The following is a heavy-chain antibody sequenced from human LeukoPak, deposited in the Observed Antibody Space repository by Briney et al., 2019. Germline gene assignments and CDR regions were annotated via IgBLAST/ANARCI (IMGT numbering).Heavy chain of an antibody. D-gene: IGHD4-17*01. CDR1: GFTFGYYG. CDR2: IWFDGSNK. Sequence: GGSLRPSCAASGFTFGYYGMHWVRQAPGKGLEWVAVIWFDGSNKYYADSVKGRFTVSRDNSKNTMDLQMNSLRAEDTAVYYCAREQYGSDDALDIWGQGTMVTVSS. CDR3: AREQYGSDDALDI. V-gene: IGHV3-33*01. J-gene: IGHJ3*02.